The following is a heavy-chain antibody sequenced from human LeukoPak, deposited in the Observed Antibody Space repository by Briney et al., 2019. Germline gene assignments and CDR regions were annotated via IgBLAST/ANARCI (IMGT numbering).Heavy chain of an antibody. J-gene: IGHJ5*02. CDR3: ARQEGVVPAASGWFDP. V-gene: IGHV5-51*01. D-gene: IGHD2-2*01. Sequence: GESLKISCKGSGYSFTSYWIGWVRQMPGKGLEWMGIIYPGDSDTRYSPSFQGQVTISADKSISTAYLQWSSLKASDTAMYYCARQEGVVPAASGWFDPWGQGTLVTVSS. CDR2: IYPGDSDT. CDR1: GYSFTSYW.